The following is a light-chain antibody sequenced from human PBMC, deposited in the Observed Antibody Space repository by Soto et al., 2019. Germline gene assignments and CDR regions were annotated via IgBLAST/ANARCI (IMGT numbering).Light chain of an antibody. CDR3: QQFYNWPWT. CDR1: QSVGSD. V-gene: IGKV3-15*01. J-gene: IGKJ1*01. CDR2: GAS. Sequence: ELVMTQSPATLSVSPGEGATLSCRASQSVGSDLAWYQQKPGQAPRLLIYGASTRAAGLSARFSGSGSGTAVTLTISSLQSEDLAVYYCQQFYNWPWTFGQGTKLEIK.